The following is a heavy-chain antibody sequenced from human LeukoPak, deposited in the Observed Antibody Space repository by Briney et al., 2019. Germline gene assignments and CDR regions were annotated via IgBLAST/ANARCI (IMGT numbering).Heavy chain of an antibody. CDR3: ARDGMGGNPPPFHN. J-gene: IGHJ4*02. CDR2: INPNNGGT. CDR1: GYTFTGYY. Sequence: ASVKASCKASGYTFTGYYMHWVRLAPGQGLEWMGWINPNNGGTHYAQKFQGRVTMTRDTSITTSYMELSRLTSGDTAVYYCARDGMGGNPPPFHNWGRETLLTVSS. D-gene: IGHD1-1*01. V-gene: IGHV1-2*02.